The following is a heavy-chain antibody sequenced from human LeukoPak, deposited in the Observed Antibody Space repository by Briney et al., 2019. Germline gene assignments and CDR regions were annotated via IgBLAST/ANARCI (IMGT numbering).Heavy chain of an antibody. J-gene: IGHJ4*02. CDR3: ARAEGSSSHSFLY. CDR2: IIPIFGTA. V-gene: IGHV1-69*13. CDR1: GGTFSSYA. Sequence: SVKVSCTASGGTFSSYAISWVRQAPGQGLEWMGGIIPIFGTANYAQKFQGRVTITADESTSTAYMELSSLRSEDTAVYYCARAEGSSSHSFLYWGQGTLVTVSS. D-gene: IGHD2-15*01.